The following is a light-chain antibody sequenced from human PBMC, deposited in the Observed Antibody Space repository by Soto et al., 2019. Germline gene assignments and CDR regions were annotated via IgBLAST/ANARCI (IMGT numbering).Light chain of an antibody. CDR2: SNN. J-gene: IGLJ1*01. CDR3: AACDDSLGGL. V-gene: IGLV1-47*02. Sequence: QSVLTQPPSASGTPGQRVTISCSGSSSNIGSNYVYWYQQLPGTAPKLLIYSNNQRPSGVPDRFSGSKSGTSASLAISGLRSEDEADYYCAACDDSLGGLFGTGTKVT. CDR1: SSNIGSNY.